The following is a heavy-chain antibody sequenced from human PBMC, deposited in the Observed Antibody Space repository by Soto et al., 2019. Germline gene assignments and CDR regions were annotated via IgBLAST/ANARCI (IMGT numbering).Heavy chain of an antibody. D-gene: IGHD2-15*01. CDR3: ARDAPGVAPY. CDR2: INYRGTT. CDR1: GGSIIDGQTY. Sequence: LCGGSIIDGQTYLNWIRQHPERGLEWMGYINYRGTTNYSPALKSRILISIDTSKNQFSLRLTSVTAADTAVYFCARDAPGVAPYWGQGTLVTVSS. J-gene: IGHJ4*02. V-gene: IGHV4-31*02.